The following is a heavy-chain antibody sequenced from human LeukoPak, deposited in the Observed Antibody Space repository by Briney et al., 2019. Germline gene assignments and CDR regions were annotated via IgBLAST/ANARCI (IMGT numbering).Heavy chain of an antibody. CDR2: VYHSGST. Sequence: SSETLSLTCTVSGGSISTYYWSWIRQSPGKGLEWIGDVYHSGSTNYNPSLKSRVTISIDTSENQFSLKLTSVTAADTAVYYCARVSPSFAHNWFDPWGQGTLVTVSS. CDR3: ARVSPSFAHNWFDP. V-gene: IGHV4-59*08. D-gene: IGHD3-10*01. J-gene: IGHJ5*02. CDR1: GGSISTYY.